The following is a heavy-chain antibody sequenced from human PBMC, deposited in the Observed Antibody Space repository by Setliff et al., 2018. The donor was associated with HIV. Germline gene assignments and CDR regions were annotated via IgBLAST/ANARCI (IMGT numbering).Heavy chain of an antibody. D-gene: IGHD1-7*01. Sequence: GGSLRLSCGASGFTFSGSPMHWVRQASGKGLEWVGRIKTEAEGYATAYAASVKGRFTISRDDSKNTAYLQMNSLKTEDTAVYYCARHGDYNWNYERGNYFDYWGQGTLVTVSS. J-gene: IGHJ4*02. CDR3: ARHGDYNWNYERGNYFDY. CDR1: GFTFSGSP. CDR2: IKTEAEGYAT. V-gene: IGHV3-73*01.